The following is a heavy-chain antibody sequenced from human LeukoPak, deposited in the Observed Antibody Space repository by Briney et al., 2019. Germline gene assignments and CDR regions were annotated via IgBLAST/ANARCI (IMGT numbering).Heavy chain of an antibody. Sequence: GGSLRLSCAASGFTFSGSAMHWVRQASGKGLEWVGSIRSKANNYATAYAASGEGRFTISRDDSKNTAYLQMNSLKTEDTAVYYCTRFNQEPYGMDVWGEGTRVTVSS. V-gene: IGHV3-73*01. CDR2: IRSKANNYAT. J-gene: IGHJ6*02. D-gene: IGHD1-14*01. CDR1: GFTFSGSA. CDR3: TRFNQEPYGMDV.